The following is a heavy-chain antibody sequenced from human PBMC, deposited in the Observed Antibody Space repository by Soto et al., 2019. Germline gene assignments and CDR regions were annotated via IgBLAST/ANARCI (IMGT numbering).Heavy chain of an antibody. CDR3: ARDRGIVATNVGYYFDY. CDR1: GFTFSDYY. CDR2: ITYSDNTI. Sequence: QVHLVESGGGLVKPGGSLRLSCAASGFTFSDYYMSWIRQAPGKGLEWVSYITYSDNTIYYADSGKGRFTISRDNAKNSLYLQMNSLRAEDTAVYYCARDRGIVATNVGYYFDYWGQGTLVTVSS. D-gene: IGHD5-12*01. V-gene: IGHV3-11*01. J-gene: IGHJ4*02.